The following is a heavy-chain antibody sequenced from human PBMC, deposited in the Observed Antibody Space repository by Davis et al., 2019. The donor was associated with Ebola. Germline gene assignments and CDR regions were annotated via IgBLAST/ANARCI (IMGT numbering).Heavy chain of an antibody. Sequence: ASVKVSCKASGYTFTSYGISWVRQAPGQGLEWMGWISAYNGNTNYAQKLQGRVTMTTDTSTSTAYMELRSLRSDDTAVYYCAREVNCYYGSGRRECYYGMDVWGQGTTVTVSS. CDR2: ISAYNGNT. CDR1: GYTFTSYG. D-gene: IGHD3-10*01. CDR3: AREVNCYYGSGRRECYYGMDV. V-gene: IGHV1-18*01. J-gene: IGHJ6*02.